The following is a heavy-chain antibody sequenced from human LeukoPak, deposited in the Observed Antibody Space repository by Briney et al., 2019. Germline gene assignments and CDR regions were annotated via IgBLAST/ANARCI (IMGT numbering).Heavy chain of an antibody. CDR1: GYTFTGFY. J-gene: IGHJ5*02. V-gene: IGHV1-2*02. CDR2: INPNSGGT. CDR3: ARDGVLGYCSSTSCYRP. D-gene: IGHD2-2*02. Sequence: ASVKVSCKASGYTFTGFYMQWVRQAPGQGLEWMGWINPNSGGTNYAQKFQGRVTMTRDTSISTAYMELSRLRSDDTAVYYCARDGVLGYCSSTSCYRPWGQGTLVTVSS.